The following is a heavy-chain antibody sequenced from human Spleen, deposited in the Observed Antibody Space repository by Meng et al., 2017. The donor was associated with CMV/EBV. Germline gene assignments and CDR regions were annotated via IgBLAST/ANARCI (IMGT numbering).Heavy chain of an antibody. J-gene: IGHJ4*02. CDR3: ARDEGYGSGPRY. CDR2: VYHSGST. V-gene: IGHV4-38-2*02. Sequence: GSLRLSCTVSGSSISSGYYWGWIRQPPGKGLEWIGSVYHSGSTYYNLSLKSRVTISVDTSKNLFSLKLSSVTATDTAFYYCARDEGYGSGPRYWGQGTLVTVSS. CDR1: GSSISSGYY. D-gene: IGHD3-10*01.